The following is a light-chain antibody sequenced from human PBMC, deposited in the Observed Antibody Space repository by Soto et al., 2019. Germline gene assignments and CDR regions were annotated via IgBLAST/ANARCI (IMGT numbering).Light chain of an antibody. CDR3: QQYYRPWT. CDR2: WAS. J-gene: IGKJ1*01. CDR1: QSVLYSSNNKNY. Sequence: DIVMTQSPDSLAVSLGERATINCKSSQSVLYSSNNKNYLAWYQQTPGQPPKLLIYWASTRESGVPDRFSGSGSGTDFTLTISILQAEDVAVYDCQQYYRPWTFGQGTKVEIK. V-gene: IGKV4-1*01.